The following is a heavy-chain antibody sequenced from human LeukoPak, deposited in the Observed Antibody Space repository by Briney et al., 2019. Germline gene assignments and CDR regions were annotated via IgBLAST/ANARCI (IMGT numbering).Heavy chain of an antibody. D-gene: IGHD6-13*01. CDR1: GGSISSYY. CDR3: AGRIAAAGLNWFDP. V-gene: IGHV4-59*01. CDR2: IYYSGST. Sequence: SETPSLTCTVSGGSISSYYWSWIRQPPGKGLEWIGYIYYSGSTNYNPSLKSRVTISVDTSKNQFSLKLSSVTAADTAVYYCAGRIAAAGLNWFDPWGQGTLVTVSS. J-gene: IGHJ5*02.